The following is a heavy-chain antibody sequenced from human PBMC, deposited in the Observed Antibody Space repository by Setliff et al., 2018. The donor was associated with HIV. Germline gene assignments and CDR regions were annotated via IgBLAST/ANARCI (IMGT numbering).Heavy chain of an antibody. J-gene: IGHJ4*02. CDR2: ISSSSSYI. CDR1: GFTFSSYS. Sequence: GGSLRLSCAASGFTFSSYSMNWVRQAPGKGLEWVSSISSSSSYIYYADSVEGRFTISRDNAKNSLYLQMNSLRAEDTAVYYCGTLDGAARTGYFDYWGQGTLVTVSS. D-gene: IGHD4-17*01. V-gene: IGHV3-21*01. CDR3: GTLDGAARTGYFDY.